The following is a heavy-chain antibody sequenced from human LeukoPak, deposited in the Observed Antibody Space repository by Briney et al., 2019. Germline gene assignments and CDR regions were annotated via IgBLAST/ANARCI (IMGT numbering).Heavy chain of an antibody. Sequence: GGSLRLSCAASGFTFSSFWMTWVRQAPGKGLEWVATIKQDGSEKYYVDSVKGRFTISRDNAKNSLYLHMNSLRAGDTAVYYCARDRNTDFWSGYYANYFDDWGQGTLVSVSS. V-gene: IGHV3-7*01. D-gene: IGHD3-3*01. J-gene: IGHJ4*02. CDR1: GFTFSSFW. CDR3: ARDRNTDFWSGYYANYFDD. CDR2: IKQDGSEK.